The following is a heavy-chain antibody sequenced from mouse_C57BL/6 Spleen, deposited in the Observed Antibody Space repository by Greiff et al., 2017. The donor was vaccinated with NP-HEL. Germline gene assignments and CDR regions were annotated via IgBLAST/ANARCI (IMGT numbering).Heavy chain of an antibody. V-gene: IGHV1-19*01. Sequence: EVQLQQSGPVLVKPGASVKMSCKASGYTFTDYYMNWVKQSHGKSLEWIGVINPYNGGTSYNQKFKGKATLTVDKSSSTAYMELNSLTSEDSAVYYCARLGELVTMDYWGQGTSVTVAS. D-gene: IGHD1-3*01. CDR3: ARLGELVTMDY. J-gene: IGHJ4*01. CDR1: GYTFTDYY. CDR2: INPYNGGT.